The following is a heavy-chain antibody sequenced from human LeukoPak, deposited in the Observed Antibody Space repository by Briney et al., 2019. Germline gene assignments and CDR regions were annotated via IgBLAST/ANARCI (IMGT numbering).Heavy chain of an antibody. Sequence: GGSLRLSCAASGFTFSTDWMSWVRQAPGKGLEWVANIQQDGSEKYYVDSVKGRFTISRDNAKRSLYLQMNSPRDEDTAVYYCAREAEWYYYDGSDYYYGLYFDYWGQGTLVTVSS. CDR3: AREAEWYYYDGSDYYYGLYFDY. J-gene: IGHJ4*02. V-gene: IGHV3-7*01. D-gene: IGHD3-22*01. CDR2: IQQDGSEK. CDR1: GFTFSTDW.